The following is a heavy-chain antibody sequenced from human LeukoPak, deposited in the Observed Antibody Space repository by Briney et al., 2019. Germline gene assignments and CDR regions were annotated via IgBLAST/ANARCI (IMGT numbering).Heavy chain of an antibody. CDR3: AREVPPLNYYGMDV. Sequence: SETLSLTCTVSGGSISSYYWSWIRKPPGKGLGWMGHVYYSGSTNYNPFLNSRVTISVDTSKNQFPLKLSSVTAADTAEYYCAREVPPLNYYGMDVWGQGTTVTVSS. CDR1: GGSISSYY. V-gene: IGHV4-59*13. CDR2: VYYSGST. J-gene: IGHJ6*02.